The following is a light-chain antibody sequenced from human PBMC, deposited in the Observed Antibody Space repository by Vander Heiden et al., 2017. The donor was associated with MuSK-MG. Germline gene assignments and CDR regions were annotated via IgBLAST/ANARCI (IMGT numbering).Light chain of an antibody. Sequence: AIRMTQSPSSFSPSTGDRVTITCRASQGISSYLAWYQQKPGKAPKLLIYAASTLQSGVPSRFSGSGSGTDFTLTISYLQSEDFATYYCQQDYSYPLTFGGGTKVEIK. CDR2: AAS. CDR3: QQDYSYPLT. V-gene: IGKV1-8*01. CDR1: QGISSY. J-gene: IGKJ4*01.